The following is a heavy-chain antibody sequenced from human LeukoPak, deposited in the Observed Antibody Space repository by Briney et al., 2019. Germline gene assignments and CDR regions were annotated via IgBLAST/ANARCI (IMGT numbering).Heavy chain of an antibody. Sequence: SETLSLTCAVYGGSFSGYYWSWIRQPPGKGLEWIGEINHSGSTNYNPPLKSRVTISVDTSKNQFSLKLSSVTAADTAVYYCARGTPVPFDYWDQGTLVTVSS. CDR1: GGSFSGYY. V-gene: IGHV4-34*01. CDR3: ARGTPVPFDY. J-gene: IGHJ4*02. D-gene: IGHD2-15*01. CDR2: INHSGST.